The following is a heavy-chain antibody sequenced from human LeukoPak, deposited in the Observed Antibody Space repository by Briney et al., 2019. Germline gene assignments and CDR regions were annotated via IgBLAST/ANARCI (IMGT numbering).Heavy chain of an antibody. D-gene: IGHD3-9*01. CDR1: GYSFTRYG. CDR2: GSAYNGNT. Sequence: ASVKVSCKASGYSFTRYGISWVGQAPGQGLEWLGWGSAYNGNTNYAQKLQGRVTMTTDTSTSTAYMELRSLRSDDTAVYYCARDYDILTGYYGGFDYWGQGTLVTVSS. V-gene: IGHV1-18*01. CDR3: ARDYDILTGYYGGFDY. J-gene: IGHJ4*02.